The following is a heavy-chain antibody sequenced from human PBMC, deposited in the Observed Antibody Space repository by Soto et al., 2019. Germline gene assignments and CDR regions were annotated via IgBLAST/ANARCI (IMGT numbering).Heavy chain of an antibody. CDR1: GFTVSNSK. D-gene: IGHD6-19*01. CDR2: IYSGGCT. V-gene: IGHV3-53*01. CDR3: ARDASGPLDY. J-gene: IGHJ4*02. Sequence: PGGSLRLSCSVAGFTVSNSKSCVRQAPGRGREGCSFIYSGGCTHYTYSGRGRFTFSSGNSKKTLYLEMDRLRVSDTAVYFCARDASGPLDYWGQGTLVTVSS.